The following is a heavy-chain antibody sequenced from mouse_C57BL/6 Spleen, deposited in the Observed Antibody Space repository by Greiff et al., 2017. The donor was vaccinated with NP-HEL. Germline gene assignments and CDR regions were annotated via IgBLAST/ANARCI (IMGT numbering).Heavy chain of an antibody. CDR2: IWWDDDK. D-gene: IGHD2-4*01. CDR3: ARKDYYDYDGYYFDY. Sequence: QVTLKESGPGILQPSQTLSLTCSFSGFSLSTFGMGVGWIRQPSGKGLEWLAHIWWDDDKYYNPALKSRLTISKDTAKNQVFLKIANVYTADTATYYCARKDYYDYDGYYFDYWGQGTTLTVSS. CDR1: GFSLSTFGMG. J-gene: IGHJ2*01. V-gene: IGHV8-8*01.